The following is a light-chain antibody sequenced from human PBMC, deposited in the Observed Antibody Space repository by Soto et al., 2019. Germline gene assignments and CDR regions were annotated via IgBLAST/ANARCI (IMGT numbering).Light chain of an antibody. CDR3: CSYAGNHNYV. Sequence: QSALTQPPSASGSPGQSVAISCTGTSSDVGGYNYVSWYQQHPGKAPKLMIYEVTKRPSGVPDRFSGSKSGNTASLTVSGLQTEDEADYYCCSYAGNHNYVFRTGTKLTVL. CDR2: EVT. V-gene: IGLV2-8*01. J-gene: IGLJ1*01. CDR1: SSDVGGYNY.